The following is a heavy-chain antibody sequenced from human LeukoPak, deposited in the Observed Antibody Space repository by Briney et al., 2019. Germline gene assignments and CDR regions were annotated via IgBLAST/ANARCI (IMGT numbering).Heavy chain of an antibody. V-gene: IGHV3-48*04. J-gene: IGHJ4*02. Sequence: GGSLRLSCAASGFTFSSYSMNWVRQAPGKGLEWVSYISSSSSTIYYADSVKGRFTISRDNAKNSLYLQMNSLRAEDTAVYYCARAQPSSSWYYYYWGQGTLVTVSS. CDR3: ARAQPSSSWYYYY. CDR1: GFTFSSYS. D-gene: IGHD6-13*01. CDR2: ISSSSSTI.